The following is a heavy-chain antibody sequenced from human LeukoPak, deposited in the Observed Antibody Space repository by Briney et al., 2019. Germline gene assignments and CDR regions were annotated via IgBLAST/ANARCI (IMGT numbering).Heavy chain of an antibody. D-gene: IGHD3-22*01. CDR2: INHSGST. CDR1: GGSFSGYY. J-gene: IGHJ4*02. Sequence: PSETLSLTCAVYGGSFSGYYWSWIRQPPGKGLEWIGEINHSGSTNYNPSLKSRVTISVDTSKNQFSLKLSSVTAADTAVYYCARDASSSSYYDSSGLHWGRGTLVTVSS. V-gene: IGHV4-34*01. CDR3: ARDASSSSYYDSSGLH.